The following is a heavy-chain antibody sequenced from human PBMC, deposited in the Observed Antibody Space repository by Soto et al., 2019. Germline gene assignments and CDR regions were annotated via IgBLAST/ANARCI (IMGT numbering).Heavy chain of an antibody. CDR3: AKQRAGYGSGSDTFYFDF. Sequence: GGSLRLSCSTSGFTFSTYAMNWVRQAPGKGLEWVSALSGSGGTTYYADSVRGRFTISRDNSKNTLFLQMSSLRAEDTALYYCAKQRAGYGSGSDTFYFDFWGQGTLVTVSS. CDR2: LSGSGGTT. D-gene: IGHD3-10*01. J-gene: IGHJ4*02. CDR1: GFTFSTYA. V-gene: IGHV3-23*01.